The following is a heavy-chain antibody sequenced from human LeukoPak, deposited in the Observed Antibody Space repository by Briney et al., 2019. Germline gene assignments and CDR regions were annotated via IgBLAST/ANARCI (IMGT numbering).Heavy chain of an antibody. CDR1: GGSFSGYY. Sequence: SETLSLTCAVYGGSFSGYYWSWIRQPPGEGLEWIGEINHSGSTNYNPSLKSRVTISVDTSKNQFSLKLSSVTAADTAVYYCARRAVVTVNWFDPWGQGTLVTVSS. CDR2: INHSGST. CDR3: ARRAVVTVNWFDP. D-gene: IGHD4-23*01. J-gene: IGHJ5*02. V-gene: IGHV4-34*01.